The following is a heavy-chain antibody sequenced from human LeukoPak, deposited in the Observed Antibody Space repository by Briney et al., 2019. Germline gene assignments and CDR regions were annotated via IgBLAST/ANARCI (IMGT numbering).Heavy chain of an antibody. D-gene: IGHD3-9*01. CDR1: GFTFSSYG. CDR3: ARAREDYDILTGRYYYYGMDV. CDR2: IWYDGSNK. V-gene: IGHV3-33*01. J-gene: IGHJ6*02. Sequence: GRSLRLSCAASGFTFSSYGMHWVRQAPGKGLEWVAVIWYDGSNKYYADSVKGRFTISRDNSKNTLYLQMNSLRAGDTAVYYCARAREDYDILTGRYYYYGMDVWGQGTTVTVSS.